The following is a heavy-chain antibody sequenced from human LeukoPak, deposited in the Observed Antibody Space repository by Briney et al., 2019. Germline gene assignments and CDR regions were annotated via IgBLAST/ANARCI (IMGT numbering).Heavy chain of an antibody. CDR2: ISYDGSNK. Sequence: PGGSLRLSCAASGFTFSSYGMHWVRQAPGKGLEWVAVISYDGSNKYYADSVKGRFTISRDNSKNTLYLQLNSLGAEDTAVYYCAKDGGDYGNYWGQGTLVTVSS. D-gene: IGHD4-17*01. J-gene: IGHJ4*02. CDR1: GFTFSSYG. CDR3: AKDGGDYGNY. V-gene: IGHV3-30*18.